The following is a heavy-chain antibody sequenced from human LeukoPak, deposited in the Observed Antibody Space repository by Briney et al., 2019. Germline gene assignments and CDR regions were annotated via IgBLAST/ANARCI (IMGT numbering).Heavy chain of an antibody. J-gene: IGHJ4*02. D-gene: IGHD2-15*01. CDR1: GFTFSSYA. CDR2: ISGSGGST. V-gene: IGHV3-23*01. Sequence: GGSLRLSCAASGFTFSSYAMSWVRQAPGKGLEWVSAISGSGGSTNYADSVKGRFSISRDNSKNTLYLQMNSLRAEDTAVYYCARDRDRPYFDYWGQGTLVTVSS. CDR3: ARDRDRPYFDY.